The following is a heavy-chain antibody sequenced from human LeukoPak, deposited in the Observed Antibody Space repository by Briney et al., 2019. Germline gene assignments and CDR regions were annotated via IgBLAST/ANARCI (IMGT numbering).Heavy chain of an antibody. Sequence: PGGSLRLSCAASGFTFSSYAMHWVRQAPGKGLEWVAVISYDGSNKYYADSVKGRFTISRDNSKSTLYLQMNSLRAEDTAVYYCARPGIAMAVMYYFDYWGQGTLVTVSS. D-gene: IGHD6-19*01. J-gene: IGHJ4*02. CDR2: ISYDGSNK. CDR1: GFTFSSYA. CDR3: ARPGIAMAVMYYFDY. V-gene: IGHV3-30*04.